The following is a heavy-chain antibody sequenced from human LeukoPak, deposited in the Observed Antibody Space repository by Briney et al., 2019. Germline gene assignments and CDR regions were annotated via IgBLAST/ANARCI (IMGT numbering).Heavy chain of an antibody. CDR2: IYPGDYDT. CDR3: ARTITMIRGSWYFDL. D-gene: IGHD3-10*01. CDR1: GYSFTSYW. Sequence: GESLKISCKGSGYSFTSYWIAWVRQMPGKGLEWMGIIYPGDYDTRYSPSFQGQVTISADKSISSAYLQWSSLKASDTAMYYCARTITMIRGSWYFDLWGRGTLVTVSS. V-gene: IGHV5-51*01. J-gene: IGHJ2*01.